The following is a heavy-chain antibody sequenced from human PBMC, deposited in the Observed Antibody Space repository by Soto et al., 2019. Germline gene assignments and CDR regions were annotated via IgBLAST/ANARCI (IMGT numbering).Heavy chain of an antibody. V-gene: IGHV3-73*01. CDR3: SRPRAESSNNWFDP. CDR2: IRSQANSYAT. D-gene: IGHD6-13*01. J-gene: IGHJ5*02. Sequence: GGSLRVSCAASGFTFRGSPMHWVRQASGKGLEWLGRIRSQANSYATTYAASVKGRFTISRDDSKSTVYLQMNSLKTEGTAVYYCSRPRAESSNNWFDPWGQGA. CDR1: GFTFRGSP.